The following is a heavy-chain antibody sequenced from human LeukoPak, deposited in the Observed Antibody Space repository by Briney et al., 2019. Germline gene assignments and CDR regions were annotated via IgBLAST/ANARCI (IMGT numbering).Heavy chain of an antibody. J-gene: IGHJ6*03. CDR3: ARGLARESYFYYMDV. V-gene: IGHV4-38-2*01. Sequence: SETLSLTCAVSSYSMSSGNYWGRIRQPPGKGLEWIGSIHHSGRTYYNPSLKSRVTISVDTSKDQFSLKLSSVTAADTAVYYCARGLARESYFYYMDVWGKGTTVTVSS. CDR1: SYSMSSGNY. CDR2: IHHSGRT.